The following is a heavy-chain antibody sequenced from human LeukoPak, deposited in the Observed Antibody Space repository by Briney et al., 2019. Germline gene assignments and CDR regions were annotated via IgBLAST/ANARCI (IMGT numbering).Heavy chain of an antibody. CDR1: GFTFSSCS. Sequence: PGGSLRLSCAASGFTFSSCSMNWVRQAPGKGLEWVSYISSSSSTIYYADSVKGRFTISRDNAKNSLYLQMNSLRAEDTAVYYCARGYSSSWFDFDYWGHGTLVTVSS. J-gene: IGHJ4*01. V-gene: IGHV3-48*01. CDR3: ARGYSSSWFDFDY. CDR2: ISSSSSTI. D-gene: IGHD6-13*01.